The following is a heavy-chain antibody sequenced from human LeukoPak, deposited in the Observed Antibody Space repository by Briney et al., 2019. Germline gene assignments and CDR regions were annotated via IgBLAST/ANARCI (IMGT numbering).Heavy chain of an antibody. CDR2: ISGSGGST. Sequence: GGSLRLSCAASGFTFSSYATSWVRQAPGKGLEWVSAISGSGGSTYYADSVKGRFTISRDNSKNTLYLQMNSLRAEDTAVYYCAKDYNYDILTGYANGFFDYWGQGTLVTVSS. CDR3: AKDYNYDILTGYANGFFDY. V-gene: IGHV3-23*01. J-gene: IGHJ4*02. D-gene: IGHD3-9*01. CDR1: GFTFSSYA.